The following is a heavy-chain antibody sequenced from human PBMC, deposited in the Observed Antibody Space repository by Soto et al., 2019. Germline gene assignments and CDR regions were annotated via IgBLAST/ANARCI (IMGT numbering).Heavy chain of an antibody. CDR1: GFTFSDYS. CDR2: ISKSSFTI. V-gene: IGHV3-48*01. D-gene: IGHD6-6*01. CDR3: ARPLYSSSSDWFDP. Sequence: GGSLRLSCAVSGFTFSDYSMNWVRQAPGRGLEWISYISKSSFTIYYADSVKGRFTISRDNAKNSLYLQMNSLRAEDTAVYYCARPLYSSSSDWFDPWGQGTLVTVSS. J-gene: IGHJ5*02.